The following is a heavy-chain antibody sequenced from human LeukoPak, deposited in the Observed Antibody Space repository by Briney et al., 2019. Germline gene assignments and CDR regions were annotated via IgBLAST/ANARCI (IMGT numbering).Heavy chain of an antibody. CDR2: IYHSGST. CDR3: ARGPVSPKDYYYYYGMDV. V-gene: IGHV4-30-2*01. J-gene: IGHJ6*02. Sequence: PSQTLSLTCAVSGGSISSGGYSWSWNRPPRGKGLEWIGYIYHSGSTYYNPSLKSRVTISVDGSKNQFSLKLSSVTAADTAVYYCARGPVSPKDYYYYYGMDVWAKGPRSPSP. CDR1: GGSISSGGYS. D-gene: IGHD2-8*01.